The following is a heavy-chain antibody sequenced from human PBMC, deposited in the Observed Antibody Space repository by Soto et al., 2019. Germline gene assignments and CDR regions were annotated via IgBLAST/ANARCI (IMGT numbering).Heavy chain of an antibody. V-gene: IGHV1-69*01. CDR2: IIPVFAKT. CDR1: GYTFTTFG. CDR3: AREGGGEYDSASYKPWWFDP. D-gene: IGHD2-21*01. J-gene: IGHJ5*02. Sequence: QVQLVQSGAEVKKPGSSVKVSCKASGYTFTTFGISWVRQAPGQGLEWLGGIIPVFAKTTYAQKFRGRITLTADEATSTAYMELSRLPSDDTAIYYCAREGGGEYDSASYKPWWFDPWGHGTLVTVSS.